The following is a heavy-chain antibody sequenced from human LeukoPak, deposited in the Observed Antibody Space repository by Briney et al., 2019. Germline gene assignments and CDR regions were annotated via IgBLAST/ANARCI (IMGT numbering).Heavy chain of an antibody. CDR3: ARSANYGGHAFFDY. V-gene: IGHV3-23*01. CDR1: GFTFSSYA. D-gene: IGHD4/OR15-4a*01. Sequence: PGGSLRLSCAASGFTFSSYAMNWVRQAPGKGLEWVSAVRDGDAGTSYADSVKGRFTISRDNAENSLHLQMSSLRAEDTAVYYCARSANYGGHAFFDYWGQGILVIVSS. CDR2: VRDGDAGT. J-gene: IGHJ4*02.